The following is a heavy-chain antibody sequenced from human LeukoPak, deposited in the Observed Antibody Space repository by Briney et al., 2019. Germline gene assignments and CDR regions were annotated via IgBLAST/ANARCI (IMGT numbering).Heavy chain of an antibody. V-gene: IGHV4-61*02. CDR3: ARGTSY. Sequence: SETLSLTCTVSGGSISSDSFYWSWIRQPAGKGLEWIGRIFSSGSTNCNPSLKSRVTISIDTSKNQFSLKLSSVTAADTAVYYCARGTSYWGQGTLVTVSS. J-gene: IGHJ4*02. CDR2: IFSSGST. CDR1: GGSISSDSFY.